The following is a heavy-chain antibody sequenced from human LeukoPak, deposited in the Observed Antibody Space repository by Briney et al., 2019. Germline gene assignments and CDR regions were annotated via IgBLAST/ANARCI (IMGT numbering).Heavy chain of an antibody. D-gene: IGHD3-10*02. Sequence: GGSLRLSCAASGITFSSYAMSWVRQAPGKGLEWVSAISGSGGSTYYADSVKGRFTISRDNAKNSLYLQMNSLRAEDTAVYYCARRPVRGAFDYWGQGTLVTVSS. CDR2: ISGSGGST. V-gene: IGHV3-23*01. J-gene: IGHJ4*02. CDR1: GITFSSYA. CDR3: ARRPVRGAFDY.